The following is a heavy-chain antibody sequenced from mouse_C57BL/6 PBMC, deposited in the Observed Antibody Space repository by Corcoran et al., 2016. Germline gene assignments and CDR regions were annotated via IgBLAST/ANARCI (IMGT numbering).Heavy chain of an antibody. Sequence: EVQLQQSGPELVKPGASVKISCKASGYTFTDYYMNWVKQSHGKSLEWIGDINPNNGGTSYNQKFKGKATLTVDKSSSTAYMELRSLTSEDSAVYYCAPIYYGYDGFAYWGQGTLVTVSA. CDR1: GYTFTDYY. D-gene: IGHD2-2*01. V-gene: IGHV1-26*01. CDR3: APIYYGYDGFAY. CDR2: INPNNGGT. J-gene: IGHJ3*01.